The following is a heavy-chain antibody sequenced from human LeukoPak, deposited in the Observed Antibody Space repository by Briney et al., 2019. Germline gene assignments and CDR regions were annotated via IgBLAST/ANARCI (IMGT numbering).Heavy chain of an antibody. J-gene: IGHJ4*02. CDR2: ISGSDGRL. D-gene: IGHD1-14*01. CDR3: AKESPYRAPTRTYSFDY. Sequence: PWGSLRLSCVASGFTFSSYAMSWVRQAPGKGLEWVSAISGSDGRLFYADSVKGRFTISRDNSKNTLHLQMNSLRAEDTAVYYCAKESPYRAPTRTYSFDYWGQGTLVTVSS. CDR1: GFTFSSYA. V-gene: IGHV3-23*01.